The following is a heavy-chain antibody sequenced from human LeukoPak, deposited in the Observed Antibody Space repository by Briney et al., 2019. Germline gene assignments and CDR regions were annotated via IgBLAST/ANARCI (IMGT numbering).Heavy chain of an antibody. CDR2: ISWNSGSI. CDR3: AKDTSYSSGDFDY. D-gene: IGHD6-19*01. CDR1: GFTFDDYA. Sequence: PGGSLRLSCAASGFTFDDYAMHWVRQAPGKGLEWVSGISWNSGSIGYADSVKGRFTISRDNAKNSLYLQMNSLRAEDTALYYCAKDTSYSSGDFDYWGLGTLVTVSS. J-gene: IGHJ4*02. V-gene: IGHV3-9*01.